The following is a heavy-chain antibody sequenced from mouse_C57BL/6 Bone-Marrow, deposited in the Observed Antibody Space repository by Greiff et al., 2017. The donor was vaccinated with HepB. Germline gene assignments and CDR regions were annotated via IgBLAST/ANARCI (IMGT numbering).Heavy chain of an antibody. CDR1: GFSLTSYG. CDR2: IWSGGST. D-gene: IGHD2-3*01. J-gene: IGHJ4*01. V-gene: IGHV2-2*01. Sequence: VKLMESGPGLVQPSQSLSITCTVSGFSLTSYGVHWVRQSPGKGLEWLGVIWSGGSTDYNAAFISRLSISKDNSKSQVFFKMNSLQADDTAIYYCARIPDGYFSYAMDYWGQGTSVTVSS. CDR3: ARIPDGYFSYAMDY.